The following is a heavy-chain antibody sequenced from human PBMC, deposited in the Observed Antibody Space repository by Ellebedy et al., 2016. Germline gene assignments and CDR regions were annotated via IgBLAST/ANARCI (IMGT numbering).Heavy chain of an antibody. Sequence: GESLKISCAASGFPFNSYGMHWVRQAPGKGLEWVAVISFDGRKKFYAESVKGRFTISRDNSKNTLFLQMNSLRLEDTAVYYCARVEPITLTYFDSWGQGTLVTVSS. V-gene: IGHV3-30*03. CDR2: ISFDGRKK. CDR1: GFPFNSYG. D-gene: IGHD3-10*01. CDR3: ARVEPITLTYFDS. J-gene: IGHJ4*02.